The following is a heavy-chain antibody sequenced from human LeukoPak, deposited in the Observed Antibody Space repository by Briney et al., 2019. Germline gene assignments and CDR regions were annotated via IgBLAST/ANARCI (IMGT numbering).Heavy chain of an antibody. D-gene: IGHD6-19*01. Sequence: GGSLRLSCAASGFTFSSYGMHWVRQAPGKWLEWVAFVRYDGSNKYYADSVKGRFTVSRDNSKNTLYLQMNSLRAEDTAVYYCAKDHSDVAGTIDYWGQGTLVTVSS. CDR1: GFTFSSYG. CDR3: AKDHSDVAGTIDY. V-gene: IGHV3-30*02. J-gene: IGHJ4*02. CDR2: VRYDGSNK.